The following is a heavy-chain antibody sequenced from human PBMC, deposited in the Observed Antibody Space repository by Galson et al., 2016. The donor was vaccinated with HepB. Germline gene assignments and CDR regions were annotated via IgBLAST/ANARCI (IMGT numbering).Heavy chain of an antibody. CDR3: ARMRYSSGWLDGFDI. J-gene: IGHJ3*02. CDR1: GFTFSTCW. CDR2: ICSGSAYR. V-gene: IGHV3-21*01. D-gene: IGHD6-19*01. Sequence: SLRLSCAASGFTFSTCWMNWVRQAPGKGLEWVASICSGSAYRYYADSVKGRFTISRDNAKKSLYLQMNSLRAKDTAVYYCARMRYSSGWLDGFDIWGQGTMVTVSS.